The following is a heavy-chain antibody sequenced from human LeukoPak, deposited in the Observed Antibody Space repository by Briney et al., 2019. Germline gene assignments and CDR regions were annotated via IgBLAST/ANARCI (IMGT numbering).Heavy chain of an antibody. CDR3: AREDVVVPAAIFDP. CDR1: GGTFSSYA. CDR2: IIPIFGTA. V-gene: IGHV1-69*01. Sequence: GSSVKVSCKASGGTFSSYAISWVRQAPGQGLEWMGGIIPIFGTANYAQKFQGRVTITADESTSTAYMELSSLRSEDTAVYYCAREDVVVPAAIFDPWGQGTLVTVSS. D-gene: IGHD2-2*01. J-gene: IGHJ5*02.